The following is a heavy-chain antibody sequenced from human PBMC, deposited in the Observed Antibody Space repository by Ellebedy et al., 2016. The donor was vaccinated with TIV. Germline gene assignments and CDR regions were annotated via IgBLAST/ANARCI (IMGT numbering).Heavy chain of an antibody. CDR1: GYTFTSYY. Sequence: AASVKVSCKASGYTFTSYYMHSLRQAPGQGFEWMGINNLSGGSTSYAQKFQGRVTMTRDTSTSTVFMELSSLRSEDTAVYYCAREGTSGALDYWGQGTLVTVSS. J-gene: IGHJ4*02. CDR2: NNLSGGST. D-gene: IGHD2-2*01. V-gene: IGHV1-46*01. CDR3: AREGTSGALDY.